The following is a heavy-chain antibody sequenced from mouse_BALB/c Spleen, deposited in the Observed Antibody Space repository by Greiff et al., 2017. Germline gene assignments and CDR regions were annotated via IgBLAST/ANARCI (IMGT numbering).Heavy chain of an antibody. Sequence: EVKLVESGGGLVKPGGSLKLSCAASGFTFSSYTMSWVRQTPEKRLEWVATISSGGSYTYYPDSVKGRFTISRDNAKNTLYLQMSSLKSEDTAMYYCTRETGTDYFDYWGQGTTLTVSS. CDR3: TRETGTDYFDY. V-gene: IGHV5-6-4*01. CDR2: ISSGGSYT. J-gene: IGHJ2*01. CDR1: GFTFSSYT. D-gene: IGHD4-1*01.